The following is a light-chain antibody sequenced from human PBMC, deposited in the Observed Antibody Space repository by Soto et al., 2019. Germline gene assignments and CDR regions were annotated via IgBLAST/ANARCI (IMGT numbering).Light chain of an antibody. CDR1: KSDIGVYDF. CDR2: EVV. Sequence: QSGLTQPPSASGSPGQSVTISCTGTKSDIGVYDFVSWYQHHPGKAPRLIIYEVVQRPSGVPDRFSGSKSGNTASLTVSGLQAADEADYFCKSYDGSNTYVFGSGTKV. CDR3: KSYDGSNTYV. J-gene: IGLJ1*01. V-gene: IGLV2-8*01.